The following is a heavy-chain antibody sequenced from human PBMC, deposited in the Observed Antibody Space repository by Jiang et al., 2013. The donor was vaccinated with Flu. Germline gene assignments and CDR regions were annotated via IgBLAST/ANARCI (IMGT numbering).Heavy chain of an antibody. V-gene: IGHV4-31*03. Sequence: GSGLVKPSQTLSLTCSVSGDSISSGDHYWSWIRQHPGKGLEWIGYIFYRGRTYYNPSLESRLFISVDTSKNQFSLNLRSLTAADTAVYYCARKVAVNCTYNGCFGGYFDSWGQGTLVTVST. CDR3: ARKVAVNCTYNGCFGGYFDS. J-gene: IGHJ4*02. CDR2: IFYRGRT. D-gene: IGHD3-16*01. CDR1: GDSISSGDHY.